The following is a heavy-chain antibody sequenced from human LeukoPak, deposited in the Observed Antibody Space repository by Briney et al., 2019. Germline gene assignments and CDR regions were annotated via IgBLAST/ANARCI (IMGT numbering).Heavy chain of an antibody. J-gene: IGHJ5*02. CDR1: GFTFSSYA. CDR2: ISYDGSNK. D-gene: IGHD3-16*01. Sequence: PGRSLRLSCAASGFTFSSYAMHWVRQAPGKGLEWVAVISYDGSNKYYADSVKGRFTISRDNSKNTLYLQMNSLRAEDTAVYYCAGGQGGNWFDPWGQGTLVTVSS. CDR3: AGGQGGNWFDP. V-gene: IGHV3-30-3*01.